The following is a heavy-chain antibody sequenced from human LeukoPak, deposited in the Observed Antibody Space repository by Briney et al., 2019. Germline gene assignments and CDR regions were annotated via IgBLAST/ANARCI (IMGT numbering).Heavy chain of an antibody. J-gene: IGHJ6*02. Sequence: RSGGSLRLSCAASGLILSGYGMHWVRQAPGKGLEWVTIISYDGSNKYYADSVKGRFTISRDDSKNTLYLQMNSLRAEDTAVYYCAKGPLNYDFWSGAGGMDVWDQGTTVTVSS. V-gene: IGHV3-30*18. CDR3: AKGPLNYDFWSGAGGMDV. CDR1: GLILSGYG. CDR2: ISYDGSNK. D-gene: IGHD3-3*01.